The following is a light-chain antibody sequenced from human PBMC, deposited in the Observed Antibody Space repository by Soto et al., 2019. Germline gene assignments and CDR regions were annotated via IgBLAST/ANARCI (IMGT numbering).Light chain of an antibody. V-gene: IGLV2-14*01. J-gene: IGLJ1*01. Sequence: QSALTQPASVSGSPGQSITISCTGTSSDVGGYNYVSWYQQHPGKAPKLMIYDVSNRPSGVSNRFSGSKSGNTASLTISGPQAYDEDDYYCSSYTSSSTLGFGTATNVTVL. CDR1: SSDVGGYNY. CDR3: SSYTSSSTLG. CDR2: DVS.